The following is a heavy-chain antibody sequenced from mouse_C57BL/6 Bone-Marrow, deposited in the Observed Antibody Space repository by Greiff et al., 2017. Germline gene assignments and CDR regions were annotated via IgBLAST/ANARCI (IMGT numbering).Heavy chain of an antibody. Sequence: EVMLVESGGDLVKPGGSLKLSCAASGFTFSSYGMSWVRQTPDKRLEWVATISSGGSYTYYPDSVKGRFTISRDNAKNTLYLQMSSLKSEDTAMYYCARAWEGYFDYWGQGTTLTFSS. CDR1: GFTFSSYG. CDR2: ISSGGSYT. D-gene: IGHD4-1*01. V-gene: IGHV5-6*02. J-gene: IGHJ2*01. CDR3: ARAWEGYFDY.